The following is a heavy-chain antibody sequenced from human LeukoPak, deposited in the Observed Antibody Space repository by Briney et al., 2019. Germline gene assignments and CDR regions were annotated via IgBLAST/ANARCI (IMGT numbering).Heavy chain of an antibody. CDR1: GYTFTSYY. V-gene: IGHV1-46*01. Sequence: ASVKFSCKASGYTFTSYYMHWVRQAPGQGLEWMGIINPSGGSTNYAQKFQGRVTMTRDTSTSTVYMDSSSLRSEDTAVYYCARDVERVGATHVRRNWFDPWGQGTLVTVSS. CDR3: ARDVERVGATHVRRNWFDP. CDR2: INPSGGST. D-gene: IGHD1-26*01. J-gene: IGHJ5*02.